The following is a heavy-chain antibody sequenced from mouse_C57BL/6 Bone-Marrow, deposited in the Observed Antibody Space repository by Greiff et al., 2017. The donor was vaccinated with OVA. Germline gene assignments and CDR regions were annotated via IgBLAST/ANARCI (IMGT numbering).Heavy chain of an antibody. D-gene: IGHD1-1*01. CDR2: IWGVGST. CDR1: GFSLTSYG. Sequence: VQLVESGPGLVAPSQSLSITCTVSGFSLTSYGVDWVRQSPGKGLEGLGVIWGVGSTNYNSALKSRLSISKDNSKSQVFLKMNSLQTDDTAMYYWASRDYGSSFAYWGQGTLVTVSA. V-gene: IGHV2-6*01. CDR3: ASRDYGSSFAY. J-gene: IGHJ3*01.